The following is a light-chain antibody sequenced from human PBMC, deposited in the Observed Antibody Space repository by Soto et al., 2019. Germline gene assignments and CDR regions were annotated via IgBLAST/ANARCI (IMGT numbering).Light chain of an antibody. J-gene: IGLJ3*02. CDR1: SSNIGAGYD. CDR2: GNS. V-gene: IGLV1-40*01. CDR3: QSYDSSLSGFWV. Sequence: QAVVTQPPSVSGAPGQRVTISCTGSSSNIGAGYDVHWYQQYPGTAPKLLIYGNSNRPSGVPDRFSGSKSGTSASLAITGLQAEDEADYYCQSYDSSLSGFWVFGGGTKLTVL.